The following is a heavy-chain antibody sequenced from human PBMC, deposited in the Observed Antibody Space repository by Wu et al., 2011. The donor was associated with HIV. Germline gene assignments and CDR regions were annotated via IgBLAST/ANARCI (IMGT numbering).Heavy chain of an antibody. J-gene: IGHJ6*03. CDR2: INPNSGGT. D-gene: IGHD6-6*01. CDR1: GYTFTAYY. CDR3: ARDPYSSSFYYYYFMDV. Sequence: SVKVSCKASGYTFTAYYMHWVRQAPGQGLEWMGWINPNSGGTNYAQKFQGRVTMTRDTSITTAYMELSRLRSDDTAVYYCARDPYSSSFYYYYFMDVWGKGTTVTVSS. V-gene: IGHV1-2*02.